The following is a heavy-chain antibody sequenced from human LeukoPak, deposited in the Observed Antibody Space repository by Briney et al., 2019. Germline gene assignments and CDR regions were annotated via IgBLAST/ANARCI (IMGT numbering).Heavy chain of an antibody. D-gene: IGHD3-22*01. J-gene: IGHJ4*02. V-gene: IGHV1-18*01. CDR3: AREASLPYDYDSSGYYEKYYFDY. CDR2: ISAYNGNT. CDR1: GYTFTSYG. Sequence: ASVKVSCKASGYTFTSYGISWVRQAPGQGLEWMGWISAYNGNTNYAQKLQGRVTMTTDTSTSTAYMELRSLRSDDTAVYYCAREASLPYDYDSSGYYEKYYFDYWGQGTLVTVSS.